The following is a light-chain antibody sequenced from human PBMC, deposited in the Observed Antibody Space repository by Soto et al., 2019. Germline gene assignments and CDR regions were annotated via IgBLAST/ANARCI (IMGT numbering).Light chain of an antibody. CDR1: QSGSSNY. V-gene: IGKV3-20*01. Sequence: VFTKSASTLSLSPGEIATLSCRASQSGSSNYLGWYQQKPGQAPKRLIYGASSWDTGVPYRFSGGGSGTDFTLTISSLEPEDFATYYCLLDFSSLRAFGQGTKVDIK. J-gene: IGKJ1*01. CDR2: GAS. CDR3: LLDFSSLRA.